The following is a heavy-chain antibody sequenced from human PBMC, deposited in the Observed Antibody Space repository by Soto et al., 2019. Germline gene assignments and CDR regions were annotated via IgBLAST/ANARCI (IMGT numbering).Heavy chain of an antibody. CDR1: GFTVSSNY. CDR3: ARAPELGVFDY. V-gene: IGHV3-53*01. Sequence: GGSLRLSCAASGFTVSSNYMSWVRQAPGKGLEWVSVIYSGGCTYYADSVKGRFTISRDNSKNTLYLQMNSLRAEDTAVYYCARAPELGVFDYWGQGTLVTVSS. J-gene: IGHJ4*02. D-gene: IGHD7-27*01. CDR2: IYSGGCT.